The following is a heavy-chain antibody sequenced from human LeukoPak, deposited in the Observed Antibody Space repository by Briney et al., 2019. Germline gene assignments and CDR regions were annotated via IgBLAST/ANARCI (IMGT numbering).Heavy chain of an antibody. Sequence: GGSLRLSCAASGFTFSGYAMTWVRQAPGKGLEWVSAISGSGANTYSADSVKGRFTISRDNSKNTLYLQMNSLRAEDTAVYYCARAYYDSSGYEGGWFDPWGQGTLVTVSS. J-gene: IGHJ5*02. CDR1: GFTFSGYA. V-gene: IGHV3-23*01. CDR3: ARAYYDSSGYEGGWFDP. CDR2: ISGSGANT. D-gene: IGHD3-22*01.